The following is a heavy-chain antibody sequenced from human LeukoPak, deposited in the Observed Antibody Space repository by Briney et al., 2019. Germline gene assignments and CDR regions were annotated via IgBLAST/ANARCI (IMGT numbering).Heavy chain of an antibody. J-gene: IGHJ6*03. CDR2: IYTSGST. Sequence: SETLSLTCTVSGGSMSNYYWHWVRQPPGKGLEWIGYIYTSGSTNYNPSLKSRVTISVDTSKNQFSLKLSSVTAADTAVYYCASSPHVLLWFGEFKEDYYYYMDVWGKGTTVTVSS. D-gene: IGHD3-10*01. CDR1: GGSMSNYY. CDR3: ASSPHVLLWFGEFKEDYYYYMDV. V-gene: IGHV4-4*09.